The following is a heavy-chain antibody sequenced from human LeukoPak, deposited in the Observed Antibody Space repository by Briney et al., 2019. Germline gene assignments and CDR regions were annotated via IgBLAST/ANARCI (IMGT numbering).Heavy chain of an antibody. V-gene: IGHV6-1*01. J-gene: IGHJ3*02. CDR2: TYYRSKWYN. D-gene: IGHD3-10*01. CDR1: GDSVSGNSAT. CDR3: ARDARSWYVFDM. Sequence: SQTLSLTCAISGDSVSGNSATWNWIRQSPSRGLEWLGRTYYRSKWYNDYAVSVKSRLTINPDTSKNQFSLQLNSVTPEDTAVYYCARDARSWYVFDMWGQGTMVTVSS.